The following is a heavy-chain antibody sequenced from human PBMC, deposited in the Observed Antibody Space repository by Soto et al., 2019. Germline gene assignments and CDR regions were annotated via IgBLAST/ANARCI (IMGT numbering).Heavy chain of an antibody. Sequence: PGGSLRLSCAASGFTFSAYAMSWVRQAPGRGLQWVSGVGGSDTDKHYADSVRGRFTVSRDNSKNTLYLQMNSLRADDTAVYYCAKDATAVNGVWDPFDMWGQGIEVTVSS. CDR3: AKDATAVNGVWDPFDM. CDR1: GFTFSAYA. V-gene: IGHV3-23*01. J-gene: IGHJ3*02. CDR2: VGGSDTDK. D-gene: IGHD2-8*01.